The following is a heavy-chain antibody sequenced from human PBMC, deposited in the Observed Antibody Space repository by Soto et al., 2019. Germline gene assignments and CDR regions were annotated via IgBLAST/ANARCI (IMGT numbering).Heavy chain of an antibody. CDR3: ARSTIFGVDYYYGMDV. CDR1: GFTFGSYA. D-gene: IGHD3-3*01. V-gene: IGHV3-23*01. Sequence: PGGSLRLSCAASGFTFGSYAMSWVRQAPGKGLEWVSAISGSGGSTYYADSVKGRFTISRDNSKNTLYLQMNSLRAEDTAVYYCARSTIFGVDYYYGMDVWGQGTTVTVSS. CDR2: ISGSGGST. J-gene: IGHJ6*02.